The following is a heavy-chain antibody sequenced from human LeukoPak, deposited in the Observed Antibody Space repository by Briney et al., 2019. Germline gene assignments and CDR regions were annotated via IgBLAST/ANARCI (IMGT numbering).Heavy chain of an antibody. V-gene: IGHV1-2*05. D-gene: IGHD3-10*01. CDR2: INLKSGGT. J-gene: IGHJ3*02. CDR3: ARGSRDAFDI. CDR1: GYTFTVYY. Sequence: ASVKVSCKTSGYTFTVYYMHWVRQGPGQGLEWMGRINLKSGGTNYAQKFQGRVTMTRDTSISTAYMELSSLTSDDTVVYYCARGSRDAFDIWGQGTMVTVSS.